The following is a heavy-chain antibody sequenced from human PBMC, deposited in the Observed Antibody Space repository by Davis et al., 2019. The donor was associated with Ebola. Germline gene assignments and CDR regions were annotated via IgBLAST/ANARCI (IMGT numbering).Heavy chain of an antibody. CDR2: INPSGGST. V-gene: IGHV1-46*01. CDR3: ARAQGWLQFRTPIDY. CDR1: GYTFTSYY. D-gene: IGHD5-24*01. Sequence: GESLKISCKGSGYTFTSYYMHWVRQAPGQGLEWMGIINPSGGSTSYAQKFQGRVTMTRDTSTSTVYMELSSLRSEDTAVYYCARAQGWLQFRTPIDYWGQGTLVTVSS. J-gene: IGHJ4*02.